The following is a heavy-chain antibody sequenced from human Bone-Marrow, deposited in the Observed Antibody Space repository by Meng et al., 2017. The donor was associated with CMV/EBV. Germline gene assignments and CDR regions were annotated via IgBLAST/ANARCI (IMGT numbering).Heavy chain of an antibody. J-gene: IGHJ4*02. V-gene: IGHV3-15*01. CDR1: LSNAV. Sequence: LSNAVLSWVRQAPGKGLEWVGRSKSKTDGGTTDYAEPVKGRFTISRDDSKSTLYLQMNSLKTEDTAVYYCTTGVTYCGGDCSFPFDYWGQGTLVTVSS. CDR3: TTGVTYCGGDCSFPFDY. CDR2: SKSKTDGGTT. D-gene: IGHD2-21*01.